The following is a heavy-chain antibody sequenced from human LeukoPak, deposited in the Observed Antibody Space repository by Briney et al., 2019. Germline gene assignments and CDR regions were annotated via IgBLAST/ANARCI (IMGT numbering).Heavy chain of an antibody. V-gene: IGHV3-21*01. D-gene: IGHD5-18*01. J-gene: IGHJ4*02. Sequence: GGSLRLSCAASGFTFSSYSMNWVRQAPGKGLEWVSSISSSSSYIYYADSVKGRFTISRDNAKNSLYLQMNSLRAEDTAVYYCARVRVDTAMVWLDYWGQGTLVTVSS. CDR1: GFTFSSYS. CDR2: ISSSSSYI. CDR3: ARVRVDTAMVWLDY.